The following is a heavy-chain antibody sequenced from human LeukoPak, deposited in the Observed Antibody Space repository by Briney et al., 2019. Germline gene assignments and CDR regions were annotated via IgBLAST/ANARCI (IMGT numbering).Heavy chain of an antibody. CDR3: TTAPLLRQGQQLVLGFWGGGDLSRFPSLDY. Sequence: GGSLRLSCAASGFTFSNAWMSWVRQAPGKGLEWVGRIKSKTDGGTTDYAAPVKGRFTISRDDSKNTLYLQMNSLKTEDTAVYCCTTAPLLRQGQQLVLGFWGGGDLSRFPSLDYWGQGTLVTVSS. D-gene: IGHD6-13*01. CDR2: IKSKTDGGTT. CDR1: GFTFSNAW. V-gene: IGHV3-15*01. J-gene: IGHJ4*02.